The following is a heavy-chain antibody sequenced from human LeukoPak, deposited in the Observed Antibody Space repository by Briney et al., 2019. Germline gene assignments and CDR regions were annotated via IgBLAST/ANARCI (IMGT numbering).Heavy chain of an antibody. CDR2: INSDGSST. J-gene: IGHJ5*02. CDR3: ARDAPDCSSTSCYTPYYWFDP. D-gene: IGHD2-2*02. V-gene: IGHV3-74*01. Sequence: GSLRLSCATSGITFSRLWMDWVRQASGKGLVWVSRINSDGSSTSYADSVKGRFTISRDNAKNTLYLQMNSLRAEDTAVYYCARDAPDCSSTSCYTPYYWFDPWGQGTLVTVSS. CDR1: GITFSRLW.